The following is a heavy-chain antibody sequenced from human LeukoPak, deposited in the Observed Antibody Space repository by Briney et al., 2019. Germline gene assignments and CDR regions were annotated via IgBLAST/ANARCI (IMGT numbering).Heavy chain of an antibody. D-gene: IGHD6-19*01. J-gene: IGHJ4*02. CDR3: ARDSSGWYYSFDY. V-gene: IGHV3-48*04. CDR2: ISSSSSSI. Sequence: GGSLRLSCAASGFTFSDNNMNWVRQAPGKGLEWVSYISSSSSSIYYADSVKGRFTISRDNAKNSLYLQMNSLRAEDTAMYYCARDSSGWYYSFDYWGQGTLVTVSS. CDR1: GFTFSDNN.